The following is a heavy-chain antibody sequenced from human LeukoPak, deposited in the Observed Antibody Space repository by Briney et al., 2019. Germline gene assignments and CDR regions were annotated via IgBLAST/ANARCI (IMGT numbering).Heavy chain of an antibody. J-gene: IGHJ6*03. CDR1: GFTFSSYG. D-gene: IGHD3-10*01. CDR2: VSGSGGST. CDR3: ARVPSESRYGFKDYYYYYYMDV. Sequence: GGSLRLSCAACGFTFSSYGMSWVRQAPGKGLEWVSAVSGSGGSTYYADSVKGRFTISRDNAKNSLYLQMNSLRAEDTAVYYCARVPSESRYGFKDYYYYYYMDVWGKGTTVTVSS. V-gene: IGHV3-23*01.